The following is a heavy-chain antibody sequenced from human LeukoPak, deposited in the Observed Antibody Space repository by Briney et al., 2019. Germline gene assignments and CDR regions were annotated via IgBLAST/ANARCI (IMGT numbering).Heavy chain of an antibody. CDR1: GYTLTELS. D-gene: IGHD3-16*02. CDR3: ARGSYDYVWGSYRFSYYFDY. CDR2: FDPEDGKT. V-gene: IGHV1-24*01. Sequence: ASVKVSCKVSGYTLTELSMHWVRQAPGKGLEWMGGFDPEDGKTIYAQKFQGRVTMTEDTSTDTAYMELSSLRSEDTAVYYCARGSYDYVWGSYRFSYYFDYWGQGTLVTVSS. J-gene: IGHJ4*02.